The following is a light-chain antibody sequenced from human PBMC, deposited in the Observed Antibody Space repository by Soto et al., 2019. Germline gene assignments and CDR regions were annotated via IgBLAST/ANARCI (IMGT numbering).Light chain of an antibody. CDR2: GAS. CDR3: QQYTYWRPYT. V-gene: IGKV3-15*01. CDR1: QSLSNN. J-gene: IGKJ2*01. Sequence: EIVMTQSPATLSVSPGERATLSCRASQSLSNNLAWYQQKPGQAPRLLIYGASTRATGIPARFSGSGSGTEFTLTMSNLQSGYFPVYYCQQYTYWRPYTFGQGTKVEIK.